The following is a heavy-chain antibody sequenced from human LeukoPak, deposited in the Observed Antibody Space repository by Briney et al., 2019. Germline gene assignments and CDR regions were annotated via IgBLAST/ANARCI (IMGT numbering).Heavy chain of an antibody. CDR1: GYTFTSYD. J-gene: IGHJ6*03. V-gene: IGHV1-8*01. D-gene: IGHD2-2*01. Sequence: ASVKVSCKASGYTFTSYDINWVRQATGQGLEWMGWMNPNSGNTGYAQKFQGRVTMTRNTSISTAYMELSSLRSEDTAVYYCERGTGRKRSRYCSSTSCYYMDVWGKGTTVTVSS. CDR3: ERGTGRKRSRYCSSTSCYYMDV. CDR2: MNPNSGNT.